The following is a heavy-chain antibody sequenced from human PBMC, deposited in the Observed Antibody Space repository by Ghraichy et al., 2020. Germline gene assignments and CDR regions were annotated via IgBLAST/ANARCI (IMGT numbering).Heavy chain of an antibody. CDR2: IYYSGST. Sequence: SETLSLTCTVSGGSISSYYWSWIRQPPGKGLEWIGYIYYSGSTNYNPSLKSRVTISVDTSKNQFSLKLSSVTAADTAVYYCARDPYYYGSGSYSGAFDIWGQGTMVTVSS. D-gene: IGHD3-10*01. CDR3: ARDPYYYGSGSYSGAFDI. CDR1: GGSISSYY. J-gene: IGHJ3*02. V-gene: IGHV4-59*01.